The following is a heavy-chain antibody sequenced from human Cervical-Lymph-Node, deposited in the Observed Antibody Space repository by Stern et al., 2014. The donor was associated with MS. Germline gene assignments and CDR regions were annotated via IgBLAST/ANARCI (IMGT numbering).Heavy chain of an antibody. V-gene: IGHV3-33*01. CDR1: GFTFSSYG. Sequence: VQLLESGGGVVQPGRSLRLSCAASGFTFSSYGMHWVRQAPGKGLEWVAVIWYDGSNKYYADSVKGRFTISRDNSKNTLYLQMNSLRAEDTAVYYCARESIVGATLDYWGQGTLVTVSS. CDR2: IWYDGSNK. J-gene: IGHJ4*02. CDR3: ARESIVGATLDY. D-gene: IGHD1-26*01.